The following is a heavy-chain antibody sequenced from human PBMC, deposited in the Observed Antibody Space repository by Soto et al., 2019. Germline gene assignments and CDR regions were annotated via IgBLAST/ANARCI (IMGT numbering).Heavy chain of an antibody. Sequence: ASVKVSCKASGYTFTSYAMNWVRQAPGQGLEWMGWINTNTGNPTYAQGFTGRFVFSLDTSVSTAYLQICSLKAEDTAVYYCARLFCSTTTCDSWFDPWGQGTLVTVSS. J-gene: IGHJ5*02. CDR2: INTNTGNP. CDR1: GYTFTSYA. D-gene: IGHD2-2*01. V-gene: IGHV7-4-1*01. CDR3: ARLFCSTTTCDSWFDP.